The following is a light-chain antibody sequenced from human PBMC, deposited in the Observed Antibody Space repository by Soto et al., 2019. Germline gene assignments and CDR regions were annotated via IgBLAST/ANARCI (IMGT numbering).Light chain of an antibody. J-gene: IGKJ1*01. CDR2: DAS. Sequence: DIQMTQSPSTLSASVGDRVTITCRAGQSVSSWLAWYQQKPGEAPKLRIYDASALPRGVPSRFSGSGSGTKFTLTISSLQSEDFAVYYCQQYNNWPPWTFGQGTKVDIK. CDR1: QSVSSW. CDR3: QQYNNWPPWT. V-gene: IGKV1-5*01.